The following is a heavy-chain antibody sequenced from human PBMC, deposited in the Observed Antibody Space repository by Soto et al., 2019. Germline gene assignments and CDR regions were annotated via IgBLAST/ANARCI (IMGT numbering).Heavy chain of an antibody. V-gene: IGHV3-53*01. CDR1: GFTVSSNF. CDR3: ARVNPPYP. J-gene: IGHJ5*02. Sequence: EVQLVESGGGLIQPGGSLRLSCAASGFTVSSNFMSWVRQAPGKGLEWVSVMYSGGNTYYADSVKGRFTISRDNSKNTVFLQMNSLRAEETAIYYCARVNPPYPWGQGTLVTVSS. CDR2: MYSGGNT.